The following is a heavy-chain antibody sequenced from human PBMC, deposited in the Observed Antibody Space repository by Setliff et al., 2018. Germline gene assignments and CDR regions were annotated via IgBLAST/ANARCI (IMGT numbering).Heavy chain of an antibody. Sequence: HPGGSLRLSCAASGFSFSGSAVYWVRQASVKGLEWIGRIRGRTDNYATAYAASVGGRFTISRDDSKNTAYLQMNSLKTEDTAVYYCTFARDGYDVFDIWGQGTMVTVSS. CDR1: GFSFSGSA. CDR3: TFARDGYDVFDI. D-gene: IGHD5-18*01. CDR2: IRGRTDNYAT. V-gene: IGHV3-73*01. J-gene: IGHJ3*02.